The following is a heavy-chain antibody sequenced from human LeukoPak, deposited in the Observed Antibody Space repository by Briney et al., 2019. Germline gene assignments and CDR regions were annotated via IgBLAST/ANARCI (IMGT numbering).Heavy chain of an antibody. D-gene: IGHD2-2*01. CDR2: INPSGGST. CDR1: GYTFTSYY. J-gene: IGHJ4*02. Sequence: ASVKVSCKASGYTFTSYYMHWVRQAPGQGLEWMGIINPSGGSTSYAQKFQGRVTMTRDTSTSTVYMELSSLRSEDTAVYYCALVVPAAIQNGNYFDYWGQGALVTVSS. CDR3: ALVVPAAIQNGNYFDY. V-gene: IGHV1-46*01.